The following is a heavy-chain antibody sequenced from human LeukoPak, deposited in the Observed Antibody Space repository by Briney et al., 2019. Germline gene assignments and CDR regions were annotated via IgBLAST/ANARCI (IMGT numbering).Heavy chain of an antibody. J-gene: IGHJ4*02. Sequence: SETLSLTCAVYGGSFSGYYWSWIRQPPGKGLEWIGEINHSGSTNYNPSLKSRVTISVDTSKNQFSVKLSSVTAAGTAVYYCARGVNWAYYFDYWGQGTLVTVSS. CDR1: GGSFSGYY. V-gene: IGHV4-34*01. CDR2: INHSGST. CDR3: ARGVNWAYYFDY. D-gene: IGHD7-27*01.